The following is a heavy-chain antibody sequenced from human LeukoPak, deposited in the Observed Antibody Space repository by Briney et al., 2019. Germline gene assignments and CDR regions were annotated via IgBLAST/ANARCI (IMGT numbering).Heavy chain of an antibody. CDR3: AKSWGITMIASSDY. J-gene: IGHJ4*02. CDR2: ISYDGSNK. Sequence: GGSLRLSCAASGFTSSSYGMHWVRQAPGKGLEWVAVISYDGSNKYYADSVKGRFTISRDNSKNTLYLQMNSLRAEDTAVYYCAKSWGITMIASSDYWGQGTLVTVSS. D-gene: IGHD3-22*01. CDR1: GFTSSSYG. V-gene: IGHV3-30*18.